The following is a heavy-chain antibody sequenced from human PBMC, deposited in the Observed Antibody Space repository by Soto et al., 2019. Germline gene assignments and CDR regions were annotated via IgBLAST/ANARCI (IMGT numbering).Heavy chain of an antibody. V-gene: IGHV3-9*01. Sequence: EVQLVESGGGLVQPGRSLRLSCAASGFTFDDYAMHWVRQAPGKGLEWVSGISWNSGSIGYADSVKGRFTISRDNAKNSLYLQMNSLRAEDTALYYCAKDAGLLPVGQWLDGYFDYWGQGTLVTVSS. CDR2: ISWNSGSI. CDR3: AKDAGLLPVGQWLDGYFDY. J-gene: IGHJ4*02. D-gene: IGHD6-19*01. CDR1: GFTFDDYA.